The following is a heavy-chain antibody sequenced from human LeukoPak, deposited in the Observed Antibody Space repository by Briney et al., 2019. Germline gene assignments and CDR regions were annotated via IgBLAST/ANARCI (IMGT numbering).Heavy chain of an antibody. V-gene: IGHV3-11*06. Sequence: GGSLRLSCAASGFTFSDYYMSWIRQAPGKGLEWVSDISSTSIYTNYADSVKGRFTISRDNSKNTLYLQMNSLRAEDTAVYYCAKGPYYYDSSGPLGYWGQGTLVTVSS. CDR1: GFTFSDYY. CDR3: AKGPYYYDSSGPLGY. J-gene: IGHJ4*02. CDR2: ISSTSIYT. D-gene: IGHD3-22*01.